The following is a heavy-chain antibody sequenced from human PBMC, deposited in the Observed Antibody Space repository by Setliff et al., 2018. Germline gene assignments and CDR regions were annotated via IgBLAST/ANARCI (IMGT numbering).Heavy chain of an antibody. J-gene: IGHJ4*02. Sequence: GGSLRLSCAASGFTFGSYWMTWVRQAPEKGLAGVANIHQDGSERHYVDSVKGRFTISRDNAKNSLFLQMNILEVEDTAVYYCVRDWASGDDHWGRGTLVTVSS. V-gene: IGHV3-7*01. CDR1: GFTFGSYW. D-gene: IGHD3-10*01. CDR2: IHQDGSER. CDR3: VRDWASGDDH.